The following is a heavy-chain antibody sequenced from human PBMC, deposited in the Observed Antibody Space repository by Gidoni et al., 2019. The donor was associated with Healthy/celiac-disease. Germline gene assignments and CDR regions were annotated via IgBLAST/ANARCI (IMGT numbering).Heavy chain of an antibody. D-gene: IGHD6-13*01. V-gene: IGHV1-69*01. CDR3: ARETYSSSWFFDY. J-gene: IGHJ4*02. Sequence: SYAISWVRQAPGQGLEWMGGIIPIFGTANYAQKFQGRVTITADESTSTAYMELSSLRSEDTAVYYCARETYSSSWFFDYWGQGTLVTVSS. CDR1: SYA. CDR2: IIPIFGTA.